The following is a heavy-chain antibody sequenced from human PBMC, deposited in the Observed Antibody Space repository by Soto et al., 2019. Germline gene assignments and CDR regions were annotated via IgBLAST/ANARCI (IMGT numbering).Heavy chain of an antibody. CDR3: ARGLATLPVFAFDI. J-gene: IGHJ3*02. Sequence: SGPTLVNPTQTLTLTCSFSGFSLSTSGVGVGWIRQSPGKALEWLALIYWSGDEHYRPSLKSRLSIIKDTSKNHVVLIMTDMDPVDTAKYYCARGLATLPVFAFDIWGQGTMVTVSS. CDR2: IYWSGDE. D-gene: IGHD6-6*01. V-gene: IGHV2-5*01. CDR1: GFSLSTSGVG.